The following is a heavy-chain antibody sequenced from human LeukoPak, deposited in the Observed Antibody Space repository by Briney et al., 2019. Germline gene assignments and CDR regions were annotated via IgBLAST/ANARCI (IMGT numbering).Heavy chain of an antibody. Sequence: GGSLRLSCAASGFRFSTSGMHWIRQAPGKGLEWVTFIQSDGRNEYYADPVKGRFTISRDNSKNTVHLQMNSLRAEDTAVYYCVRDGALWDLDYWGQGTLVTVSS. CDR1: GFRFSTSG. D-gene: IGHD1-26*01. J-gene: IGHJ4*02. V-gene: IGHV3-30*02. CDR2: IQSDGRNE. CDR3: VRDGALWDLDY.